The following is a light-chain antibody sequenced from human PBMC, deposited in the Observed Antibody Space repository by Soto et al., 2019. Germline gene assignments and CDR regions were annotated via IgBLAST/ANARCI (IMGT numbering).Light chain of an antibody. J-gene: IGKJ1*01. CDR3: MQALRNPWT. CDR1: QSLLNSNGNNY. V-gene: IGKV2-28*01. Sequence: DIVMTQFPLSLPVTPGEPASISCTSSQSLLNSNGNNYLDWYLQQPGQSPQLLIHLGSKRASGVXDXLRARGSGTSFTLKISRVEAEDVGVYYCMQALRNPWTFGQGTKVEIK. CDR2: LGS.